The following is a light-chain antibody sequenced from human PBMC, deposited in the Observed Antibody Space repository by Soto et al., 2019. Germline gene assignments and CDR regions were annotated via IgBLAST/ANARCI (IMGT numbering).Light chain of an antibody. CDR3: CSYAGSSTLV. CDR1: NSDVGSYNL. CDR2: EGS. V-gene: IGLV2-23*01. Sequence: QSVLTQPASVSGSPGQSITISCTGTNSDVGSYNLVSWYQQHPGKAPKVMIYEGSKRPSGVSNRFSGSKSGNTASLTISGLQAEDEADYYCCSYAGSSTLVFGGGTKLTVL. J-gene: IGLJ3*02.